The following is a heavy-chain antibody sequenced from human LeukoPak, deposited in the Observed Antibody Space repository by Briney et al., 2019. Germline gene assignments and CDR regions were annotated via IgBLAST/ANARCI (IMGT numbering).Heavy chain of an antibody. J-gene: IGHJ5*02. Sequence: SVKVSCKASGGTFTSYAISWVRQAPGQGLEWMGRINPIFGTANYAQKFQGRVTITTDESTSTAYMELSRLRSEDTVVYYCARAAMATIGKMGTWEQGTLATVSS. CDR3: ARAAMATIGKMGT. V-gene: IGHV1-69*05. D-gene: IGHD5-24*01. CDR1: GGTFTSYA. CDR2: INPIFGTA.